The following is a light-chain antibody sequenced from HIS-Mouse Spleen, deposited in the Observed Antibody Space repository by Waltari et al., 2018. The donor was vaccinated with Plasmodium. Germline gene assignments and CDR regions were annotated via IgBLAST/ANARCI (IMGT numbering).Light chain of an antibody. CDR2: EGS. J-gene: IGLJ2*01. Sequence: QSALTQPASVSGSPGQSLTISCTGTSSDVGCYNLVFWYQQHTGKAPKLTIFEGSKRPSGVATRFPGSKACNTASLAISGLQAEDEADYCGCSYAGSSTFVVFGVGTKLTVL. V-gene: IGLV2-23*03. CDR1: SSDVGCYNL. CDR3: CSYAGSSTFVV.